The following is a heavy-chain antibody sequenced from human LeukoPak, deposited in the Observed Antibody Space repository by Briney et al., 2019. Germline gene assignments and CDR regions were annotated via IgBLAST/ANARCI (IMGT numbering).Heavy chain of an antibody. J-gene: IGHJ4*02. Sequence: GGSLRLSCAASGFTFSSYAMSWVRQAPGKGLEWVAVISYDGSNKYYADSVKGRFTISRDNSKNTLYLQMNCLRAEDTAVYYCARDRSRYSYGPLDYWGQGTLVTVSS. D-gene: IGHD5-18*01. CDR3: ARDRSRYSYGPLDY. V-gene: IGHV3-30-3*01. CDR2: ISYDGSNK. CDR1: GFTFSSYA.